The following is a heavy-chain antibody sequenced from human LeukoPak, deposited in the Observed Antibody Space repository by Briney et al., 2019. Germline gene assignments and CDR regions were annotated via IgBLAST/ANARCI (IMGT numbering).Heavy chain of an antibody. D-gene: IGHD4-17*01. CDR3: AREGDYGDYFDY. CDR1: GFTFSTYW. V-gene: IGHV3-74*01. J-gene: IGHJ4*02. Sequence: GGSLRLSCAASGFTFSTYWMHWVRQAPGKGLVWVSRITNDGSSTSHADSVKGRFTISRDNAKNTLYLQMNSLRAEDTAVYYCAREGDYGDYFDYWGQGTLVTVSS. CDR2: ITNDGSST.